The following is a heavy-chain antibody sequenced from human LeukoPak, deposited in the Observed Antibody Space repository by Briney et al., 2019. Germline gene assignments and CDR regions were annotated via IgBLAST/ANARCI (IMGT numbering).Heavy chain of an antibody. CDR1: GFTFSSYS. J-gene: IGHJ4*02. CDR2: ISSSSSYI. V-gene: IGHV3-21*01. Sequence: PGGSLRLSCAASGFTFSSYSMNWVRQAPGKGLEWVSSISSSSSYIYYADSVKGRFTISRDNAKNSLYLQMNSLRAEDTAVYYCARDGTTVTFFDYWGQGTLVTVSS. CDR3: ARDGTTVTFFDY. D-gene: IGHD4-17*01.